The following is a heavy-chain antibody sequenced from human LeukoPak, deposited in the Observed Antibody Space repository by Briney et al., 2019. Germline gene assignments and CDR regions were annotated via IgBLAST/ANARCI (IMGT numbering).Heavy chain of an antibody. CDR1: GYTFTSYG. J-gene: IGHJ6*02. CDR2: ISAYNGNT. V-gene: IGHV1-18*01. CDR3: ARDPNSSGWYRYYYYGMDV. D-gene: IGHD6-19*01. Sequence: ASVKVSCKASGYTFTSYGISWVRQAPGQGLEWMGWISAYNGNTNYAQKLQGRVTMTTDTSTSTAYMELRSLRSDDTAVYYCARDPNSSGWYRYYYYGMDVWGQGTTVTVSS.